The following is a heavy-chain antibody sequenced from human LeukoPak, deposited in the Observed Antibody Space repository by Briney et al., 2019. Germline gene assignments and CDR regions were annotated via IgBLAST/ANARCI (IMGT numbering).Heavy chain of an antibody. CDR2: INQDGSEK. D-gene: IGHD6-13*01. CDR3: ARDGEAAGLYFDY. J-gene: IGHJ4*02. V-gene: IGHV3-7*01. CDR1: GFSFNSHW. Sequence: GGSLRLSCVVSGFSFNSHWMNWVRQAPGRGLEWVASINQDGSEKYYADSVKGRFIMSRENAKNSLYLQMNSLRVEDTAIYYCARDGEAAGLYFDYWGQGTLVTVSS.